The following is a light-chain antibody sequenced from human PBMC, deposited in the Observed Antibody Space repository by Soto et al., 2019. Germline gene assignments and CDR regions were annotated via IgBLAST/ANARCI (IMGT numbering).Light chain of an antibody. J-gene: IGKJ1*01. CDR3: QNYNGAPWT. V-gene: IGKV1-27*01. CDR1: QGISNY. CDR2: AAT. Sequence: DIRMTQSPSSLSASVGDRVTITCRASQGISNYLVWYQQIPGKVPKLLIYAATTLQSGVPSRFSGSGSGTDFTLTISGLQPEDVATYYCQNYNGAPWTFGQGTKVEIK.